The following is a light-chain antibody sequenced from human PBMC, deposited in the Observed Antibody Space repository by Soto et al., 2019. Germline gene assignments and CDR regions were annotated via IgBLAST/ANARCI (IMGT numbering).Light chain of an antibody. V-gene: IGKV1-33*01. Sequence: DIQMTQSPSSLSASVGDRVTITCQASQVISNYLNWYQQKPGKAPKLLIYDISTLEIGVPSRFSGSGYGTDFTFTITGLQPEDIATYYCQQYENLPYTFGQGTKLEI. J-gene: IGKJ2*01. CDR3: QQYENLPYT. CDR1: QVISNY. CDR2: DIS.